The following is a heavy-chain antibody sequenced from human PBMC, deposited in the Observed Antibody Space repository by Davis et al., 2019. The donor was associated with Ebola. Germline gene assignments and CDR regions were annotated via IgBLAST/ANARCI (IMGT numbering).Heavy chain of an antibody. J-gene: IGHJ6*04. CDR3: ARDRELLWFGELLSPFSGMDV. D-gene: IGHD3-10*01. V-gene: IGHV1-3*01. CDR1: GDTFTKYA. Sequence: AASVKVSCKASGDTFTKYAMHWVRQAPGQRFEWMGWINAGSGDTTYSQKFQGRVTITRDTSASTAYMELSSLRSEDTAVYYCARDRELLWFGELLSPFSGMDVWGKGTTVTVSS. CDR2: INAGSGDT.